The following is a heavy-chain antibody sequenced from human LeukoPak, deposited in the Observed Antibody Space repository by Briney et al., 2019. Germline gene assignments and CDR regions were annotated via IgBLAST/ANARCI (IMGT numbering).Heavy chain of an antibody. Sequence: GGSLRLSCAASGFRFSDYWMSWVRQAPGKGLEWVANIKEDGAEKYYVESVKGRFTIFRDNAKHSLHLQMNSLRVEDTAVYYCASGMTEFDYWGQGTLVPVSS. J-gene: IGHJ4*02. CDR1: GFRFSDYW. CDR3: ASGMTEFDY. CDR2: IKEDGAEK. V-gene: IGHV3-7*01.